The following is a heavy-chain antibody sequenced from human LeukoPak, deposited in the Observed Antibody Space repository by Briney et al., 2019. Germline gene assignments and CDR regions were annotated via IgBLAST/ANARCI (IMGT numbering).Heavy chain of an antibody. J-gene: IGHJ4*02. CDR1: GGSISSYY. V-gene: IGHV4-59*12. CDR3: ARDLMDYYDSSGYLDY. D-gene: IGHD3-22*01. Sequence: PSQTLSLTCTVSGGSISSYYWSWIRQPPGKGLEWIGYIYYSGSTYYNPSLKSRVTISVDTSKNQFSLKLSSVTAADTAVYYCARDLMDYYDSSGYLDYWGQGTLVTVSS. CDR2: IYYSGST.